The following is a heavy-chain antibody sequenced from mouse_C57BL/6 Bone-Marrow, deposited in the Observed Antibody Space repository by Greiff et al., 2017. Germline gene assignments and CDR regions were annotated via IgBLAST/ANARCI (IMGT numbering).Heavy chain of an antibody. Sequence: VQLQQPGAELVKPGASVKMSCKASGYTFTSYWITWVKQRPGQGLEWIGDIYPGSGSTNYNEKFKSKATLTVDTSSSTADMQLSSLTSEDSAVYYCARVDDGYGYFDYWGQGTTLTVSS. CDR1: GYTFTSYW. D-gene: IGHD2-3*01. CDR3: ARVDDGYGYFDY. J-gene: IGHJ2*01. CDR2: IYPGSGST. V-gene: IGHV1-55*01.